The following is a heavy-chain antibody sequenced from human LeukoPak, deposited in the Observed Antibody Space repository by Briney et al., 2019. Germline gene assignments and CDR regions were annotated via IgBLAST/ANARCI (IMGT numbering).Heavy chain of an antibody. CDR3: ARDRFSAFDI. J-gene: IGHJ3*02. Sequence: AGSLRLSCAASGFSFNDYSMNWVRQAPGKGLEWVSYPSSSSTTIAQADSVKGRVTTARDNATNSLHLQMNSLRDEDTALYYCARDRFSAFDIWGQGRMVTVSS. CDR1: GFSFNDYS. V-gene: IGHV3-48*02. CDR2: PSSSSTTI.